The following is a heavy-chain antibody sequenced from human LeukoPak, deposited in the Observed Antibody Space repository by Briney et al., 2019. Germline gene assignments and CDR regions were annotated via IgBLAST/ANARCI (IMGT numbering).Heavy chain of an antibody. Sequence: PGGSLRLSCAASIFTFDDYAMHWVRQAPGKGLEWVSGISWNSDSIGYADSVTGRFTISRDNAMNSLYLQMNSLRVEDTAVYYCARDPGIAAAGTVGYFDSWGQGILVTVSS. CDR1: IFTFDDYA. V-gene: IGHV3-9*01. CDR3: ARDPGIAAAGTVGYFDS. D-gene: IGHD6-13*01. J-gene: IGHJ4*02. CDR2: ISWNSDSI.